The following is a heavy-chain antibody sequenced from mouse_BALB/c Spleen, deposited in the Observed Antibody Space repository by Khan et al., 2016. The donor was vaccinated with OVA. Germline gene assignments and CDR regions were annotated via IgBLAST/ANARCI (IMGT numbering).Heavy chain of an antibody. CDR2: ISSGGHYT. J-gene: IGHJ3*01. CDR1: GFTFSTYG. CDR3: ARLAYYYNSEGFAY. Sequence: EVELVESGGDLVKTGGSLKLSCAASGFTFSTYGMSWVRQTPDKRLEWVATISSGGHYTYYIDSVKGRFTISRDNAKNIVDLQMTSLRSEDTAMYYCARLAYYYNSEGFAYWGRGTLVTVSA. V-gene: IGHV5-6*01. D-gene: IGHD1-1*02.